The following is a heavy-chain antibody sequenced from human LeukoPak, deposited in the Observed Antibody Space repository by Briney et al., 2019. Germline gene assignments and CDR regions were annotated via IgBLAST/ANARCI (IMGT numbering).Heavy chain of an antibody. CDR1: GGTFSSYA. J-gene: IGHJ5*02. V-gene: IGHV1-69*13. D-gene: IGHD1-26*01. CDR3: ARVHSGSYFDTGSQSNWFDP. CDR2: IIPIFGTA. Sequence: SVKVSCKASGGTFSSYAISWVRQAPGQGLEWMGGIIPIFGTANYAQKFQGRVTITADESTSTAYMELSSLRSEDTAVYYCARVHSGSYFDTGSQSNWFDPWGQGTLVTVSS.